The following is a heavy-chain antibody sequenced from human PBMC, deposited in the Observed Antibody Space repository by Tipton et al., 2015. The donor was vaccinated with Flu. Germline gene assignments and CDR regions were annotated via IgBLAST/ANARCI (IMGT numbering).Heavy chain of an antibody. V-gene: IGHV3-23*01. CDR3: AKDQSGAVDAFDV. Sequence: SLRLSCATSGFTFSIYAMSRVRQAPGRGLGWVSTITAGGVSTYNADSVKRRFTITRENSKKTQSLQMNSLRADETAIYYCAKDQSGAVDAFDVWSQGTMVNVSS. J-gene: IGHJ3*01. D-gene: IGHD2-8*02. CDR1: GFTFSIYA. CDR2: ITAGGVST.